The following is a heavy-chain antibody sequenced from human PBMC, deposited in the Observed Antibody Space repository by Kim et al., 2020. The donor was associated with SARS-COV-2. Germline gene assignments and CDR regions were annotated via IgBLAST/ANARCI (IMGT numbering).Heavy chain of an antibody. Sequence: GGSRRLSCAASGFTFSKYWMSWVRQAPGKGLEWVANIKEDGREKYYVDSVKGRFTISRDNAKNSLYLQMNSLRAEDTAVYFCGRDYSDWGQGTLVTVSS. V-gene: IGHV3-7*01. J-gene: IGHJ4*02. CDR3: GRDYSD. D-gene: IGHD6-13*01. CDR1: GFTFSKYW. CDR2: IKEDGREK.